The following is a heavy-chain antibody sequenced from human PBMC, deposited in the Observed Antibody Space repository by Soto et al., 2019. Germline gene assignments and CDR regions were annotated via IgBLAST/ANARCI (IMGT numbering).Heavy chain of an antibody. D-gene: IGHD1-7*01. V-gene: IGHV4-4*02. CDR3: ASRDQRTSVDY. Sequence: SETLSLTCAVSGGSFTINNWWTWVRQPPGQGLEWIGEIYRTGSTNYNPSLKSRVTISLDKYENQFSLKVTSLTAADTAVYYCASRDQRTSVDYWGQGNLVAVSS. CDR2: IYRTGST. J-gene: IGHJ4*02. CDR1: GGSFTINNW.